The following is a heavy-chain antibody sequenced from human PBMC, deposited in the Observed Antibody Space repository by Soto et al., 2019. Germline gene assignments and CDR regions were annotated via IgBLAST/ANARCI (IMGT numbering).Heavy chain of an antibody. CDR1: GFTFSNAW. Sequence: PGGSLRLSCAASGFTFSNAWLNWVRQAPGKGQEWVGLIKRKTDGGTIDYPAPVKGRFIISRDDSKNTLYLQMNSLKNEDTAVYYCTTRLGGDYEPPYDYWGQGTLVTVSS. CDR2: IKRKTDGGTI. J-gene: IGHJ4*02. V-gene: IGHV3-15*01. CDR3: TTRLGGDYEPPYDY. D-gene: IGHD4-17*01.